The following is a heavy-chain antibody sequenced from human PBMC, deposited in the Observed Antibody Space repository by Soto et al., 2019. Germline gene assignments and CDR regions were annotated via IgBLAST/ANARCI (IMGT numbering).Heavy chain of an antibody. D-gene: IGHD2-21*02. J-gene: IGHJ1*01. CDR2: IKSKADGGTT. Sequence: EVQLVESGGGLVKPGGSLRLSCAASGFTFSNAWMTWVRQAPGKGLEWVGHIKSKADGGTTDYAAPVTGRFSISRDDSKSTLYLQMNTLETEDTAVYYCSTENGDHVGAEYFQHWGQGTLVTVSS. CDR1: GFTFSNAW. V-gene: IGHV3-15*01. CDR3: STENGDHVGAEYFQH.